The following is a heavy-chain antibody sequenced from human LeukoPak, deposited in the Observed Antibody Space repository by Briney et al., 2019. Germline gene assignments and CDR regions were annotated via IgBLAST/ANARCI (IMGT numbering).Heavy chain of an antibody. CDR3: ARGLHPYCSSTSCPDDAFDI. D-gene: IGHD2-2*01. Sequence: SETLSLTCTVSGGSISSYYWSWIRQPPGKGLEWIGYIYYSGSTNYNPSLKSRVTISVDTSKNQFSLKLSSVTAADTAVYYCARGLHPYCSSTSCPDDAFDIWGQGTMVTVSS. J-gene: IGHJ3*02. V-gene: IGHV4-59*01. CDR2: IYYSGST. CDR1: GGSISSYY.